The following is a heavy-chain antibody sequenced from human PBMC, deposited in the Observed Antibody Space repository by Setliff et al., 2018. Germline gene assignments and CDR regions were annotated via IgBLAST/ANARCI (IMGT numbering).Heavy chain of an antibody. V-gene: IGHV4-34*01. Sequence: PSETLSLTCAVYGGSFSGYYWTWIRQSPGRGLEWIGEINHSGITNYNPSLKSRLTIAVDTSKNEFSLILASVTAADTAVYYCARGRNVAARLYDSWGQGTLVTVSS. CDR2: INHSGIT. CDR3: ARGRNVAARLYDS. D-gene: IGHD6-6*01. CDR1: GGSFSGYY. J-gene: IGHJ4*02.